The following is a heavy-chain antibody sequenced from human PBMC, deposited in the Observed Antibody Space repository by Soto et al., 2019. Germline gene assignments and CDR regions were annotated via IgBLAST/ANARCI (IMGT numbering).Heavy chain of an antibody. J-gene: IGHJ4*02. D-gene: IGHD2-2*01. CDR2: INAGNGNT. CDR3: ARSHKCSSTSCYAFFDY. V-gene: IGHV1-3*01. Sequence: GASVKVSCKASGYTFTSYAMHWVRQAPGQRLEWMGWINAGNGNTKYSQKFQGRVTITRDTSASTAYMELSSLRSEDTAVYYCARSHKCSSTSCYAFFDYWGQGTLVTVSS. CDR1: GYTFTSYA.